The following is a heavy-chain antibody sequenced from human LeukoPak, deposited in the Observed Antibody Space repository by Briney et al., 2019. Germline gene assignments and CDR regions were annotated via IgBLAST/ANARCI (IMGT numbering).Heavy chain of an antibody. CDR3: ATLAAPTAS. D-gene: IGHD6-6*01. CDR2: INYDGSIT. J-gene: IGHJ5*02. Sequence: PGGSLSLSCPPSRSTFNRYWMHWVRQAPGQGLVWVSHINYDGSITDYADSVKGRFTISRDNAKNTLYLHMNSLRSEDTAVYYCATLAAPTASWGQGTMVSVSS. CDR1: RSTFNRYW. V-gene: IGHV3-74*01.